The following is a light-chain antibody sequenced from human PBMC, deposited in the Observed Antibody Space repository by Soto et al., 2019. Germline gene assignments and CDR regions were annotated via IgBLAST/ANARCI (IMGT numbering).Light chain of an antibody. Sequence: QSVLTQPASLSGSPGQSITISCTGTSGDVGGYNYVSWYQQHPGKAPKLMIYEVRNRPSGVSNRFSGSKSGNTASLTTSGLQAEDEADYYCSSLTGSTPLYVFGTGTKVTVL. V-gene: IGLV2-14*01. CDR2: EVR. J-gene: IGLJ1*01. CDR1: SGDVGGYNY. CDR3: SSLTGSTPLYV.